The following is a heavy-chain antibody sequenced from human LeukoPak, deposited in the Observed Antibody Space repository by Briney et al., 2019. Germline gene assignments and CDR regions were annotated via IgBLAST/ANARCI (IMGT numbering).Heavy chain of an antibody. Sequence: GGSLRLSCAASGFTFSNYWMHWVCQAPGKGLVWVSRINRDGRSTNYADSVKGRFTISRDNAKNTLYLQMNSLRAEDTAVYYCAGDRGYYGSGSYYNLYDYVWGSSDFDCWGQGNLLTVSS. CDR2: INRDGRST. CDR1: GFTFSNYW. J-gene: IGHJ4*02. CDR3: AGDRGYYGSGSYYNLYDYVWGSSDFDC. V-gene: IGHV3-74*01. D-gene: IGHD3-10*01.